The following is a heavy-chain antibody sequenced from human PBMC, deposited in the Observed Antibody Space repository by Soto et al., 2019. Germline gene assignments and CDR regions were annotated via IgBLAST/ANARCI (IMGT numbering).Heavy chain of an antibody. CDR1: GGSFSGYY. Sequence: SETLSLTCAVYGGSFSGYYWNWIRQPPGKGLEWIGEIDHSGYTNYNPSLKSRVTISVDTSKNTLYLQMNSLRAEDTAVFYCYYYDSSGYGYNWFDPWGQGTLVTVSS. D-gene: IGHD3-22*01. J-gene: IGHJ5*02. CDR3: YYYDSSGYGYNWFDP. CDR2: IDHSGYT. V-gene: IGHV4-34*03.